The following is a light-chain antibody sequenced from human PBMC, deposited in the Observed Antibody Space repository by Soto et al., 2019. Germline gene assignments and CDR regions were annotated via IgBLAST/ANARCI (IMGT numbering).Light chain of an antibody. Sequence: QSVLTQPPSVSGAPGQRVTISCTGNSSNLGAGYDVHWYQQIPGAAPKLVIFGNRNRPSGVPERFSGSKSGTSASLAITGLQAKDEDDYYCQAYDYSLTASVFGGGSKLTVL. CDR1: SSNLGAGYD. CDR3: QAYDYSLTASV. CDR2: GNR. V-gene: IGLV1-40*01. J-gene: IGLJ3*02.